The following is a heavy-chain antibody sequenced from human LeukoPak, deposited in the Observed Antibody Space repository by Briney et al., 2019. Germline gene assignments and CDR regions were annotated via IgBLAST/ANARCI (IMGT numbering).Heavy chain of an antibody. D-gene: IGHD3-3*01. CDR1: GFTFGSYA. CDR3: AKQGGTIFGVVVVRNFDY. CDR2: ISGSGGST. J-gene: IGHJ4*02. V-gene: IGHV3-23*01. Sequence: SGGSLRLSCAASGFTFGSYAMSWVRQAPGKGLEWVSSISGSGGSTYYADSVKGRFTISRDNSKNTLYLQMNSLRAEDTAVYYCAKQGGTIFGVVVVRNFDYWGQGTLVTVSS.